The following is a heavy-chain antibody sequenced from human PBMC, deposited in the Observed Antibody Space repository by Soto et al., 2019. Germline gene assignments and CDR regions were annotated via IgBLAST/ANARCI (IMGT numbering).Heavy chain of an antibody. CDR3: ARDPYLGDDQY. CDR1: GYTFTTYG. D-gene: IGHD3-16*01. V-gene: IGHV1-18*01. CDR2: ISAYSGKT. Sequence: QVQLVQSGGEVKKPGASVKVSCKTSGYTFTTYGISWVRQAPGQGLEWVGWISAYSGKTDYAQKFEGKVTMTTDTSTNTAYLELRSLRSDDTAVYYCARDPYLGDDQYWGQGTLVTVSS. J-gene: IGHJ4*02.